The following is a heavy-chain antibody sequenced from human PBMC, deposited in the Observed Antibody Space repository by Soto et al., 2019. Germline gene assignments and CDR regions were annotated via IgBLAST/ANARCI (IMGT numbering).Heavy chain of an antibody. Sequence: GGSLRLSCAGSGFTLSDHYIDWVRQAPGKGLEWVGRSRDKAQAYSTAYAASVKGRFTTSRDESKNSVYLQMDSLRAEDTAVYYCAKDRQYPRDYFHYWGQGTLVTVSS. CDR1: GFTLSDHY. V-gene: IGHV3-72*01. D-gene: IGHD4-4*01. CDR3: AKDRQYPRDYFHY. CDR2: SRDKAQAYST. J-gene: IGHJ4*02.